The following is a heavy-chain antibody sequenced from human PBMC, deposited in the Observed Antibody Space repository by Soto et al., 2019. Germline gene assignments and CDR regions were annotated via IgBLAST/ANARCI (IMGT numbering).Heavy chain of an antibody. J-gene: IGHJ5*02. CDR1: GFAFSHYG. Sequence: QVQLVESGGGVVQPGRSLRLSCAASGFAFSHYGMNWVRQAPGKGLEWVAFISFDGNNKYYRDSVKDRFTISRDNSKNTLFLQMDSLTAEDTGMYYCTKGASLRLWFGPWGQGTLVTVSS. V-gene: IGHV3-30*18. CDR2: ISFDGNNK. D-gene: IGHD2-21*01. CDR3: TKGASLRLWFGP.